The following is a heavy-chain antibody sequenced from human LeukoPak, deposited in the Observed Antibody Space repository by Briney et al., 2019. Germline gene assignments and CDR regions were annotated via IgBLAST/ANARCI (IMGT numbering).Heavy chain of an antibody. CDR2: IYHSGST. CDR1: GGSISSSNW. V-gene: IGHV4-4*02. Sequence: SETLSLTCAISGGSISSSNWWSWVRQPPGKGLEWIGEIYHSGSTNYSPSLKSRVTISVDKSMNQFSLKVTSVTAADTAVYYCARVSSGSYYFDSWGQGTLVTVSS. J-gene: IGHJ4*02. D-gene: IGHD1-26*01. CDR3: ARVSSGSYYFDS.